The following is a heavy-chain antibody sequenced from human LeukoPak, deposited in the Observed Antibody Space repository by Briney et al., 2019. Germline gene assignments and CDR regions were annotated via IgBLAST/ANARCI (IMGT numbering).Heavy chain of an antibody. J-gene: IGHJ4*02. D-gene: IGHD5-24*01. CDR1: GGSISSYS. CDR2: IYYSGTT. CDR3: ARHNDYNLDY. V-gene: IGHV4-59*08. Sequence: SETLSLTCTVSGGSISSYSWSWIRKPPGEGLEWIGNIYYSGTTNYNPSLKSRVPISVDTSTSQFSLNLSPVTAADTAVYYCARHNDYNLDYWGQGTLVTVSS.